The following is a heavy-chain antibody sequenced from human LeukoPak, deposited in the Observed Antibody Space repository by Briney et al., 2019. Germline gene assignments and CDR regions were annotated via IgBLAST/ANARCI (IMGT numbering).Heavy chain of an antibody. CDR1: GFAVSSNS. V-gene: IGHV3-53*01. CDR2: LYNGGGA. D-gene: IGHD6-19*01. J-gene: IGHJ4*02. Sequence: GGSLRLSCVVSGFAVSSNSMSWVRQAPGKGLEWVSILYNGGGANYADSVRGRFTISRDNSRNTLFLQMTSPRADDTAVYYCARRDTTGWYHHFDYWGQGTQVTVSS. CDR3: ARRDTTGWYHHFDY.